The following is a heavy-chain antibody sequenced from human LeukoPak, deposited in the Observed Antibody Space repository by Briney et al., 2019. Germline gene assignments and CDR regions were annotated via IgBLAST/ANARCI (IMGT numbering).Heavy chain of an antibody. Sequence: SETLSLTCTVSGGSISSSSYYWGWIRQPPGKGLEWIGSIYYSGTTYYNPSFKSRVTISADTSKNQFSLKLTSVTAADTAVFYCARLTYDSSTYRYYFDCWGQGTLLTVSS. J-gene: IGHJ4*02. CDR2: IYYSGTT. CDR1: GGSISSSSYY. V-gene: IGHV4-39*01. CDR3: ARLTYDSSTYRYYFDC. D-gene: IGHD3-22*01.